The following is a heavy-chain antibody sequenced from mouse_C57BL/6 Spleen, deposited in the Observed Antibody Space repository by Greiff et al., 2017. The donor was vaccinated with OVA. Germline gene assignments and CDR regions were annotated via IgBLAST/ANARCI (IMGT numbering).Heavy chain of an antibody. J-gene: IGHJ2*01. CDR3: ARRSAYYSNYEGLFDY. CDR1: GYTFTDYN. V-gene: IGHV1-22*01. D-gene: IGHD2-5*01. Sequence: EVQLQQSGPELVKPGASVKMSCKASGYTFTDYNMHWVKQSHGKSLEWIGYINPNNGGTSYNQKFKGKATLTVNKSSSTAYMELRSLTSEDSAVYYCARRSAYYSNYEGLFDYWGQGTTLTVSS. CDR2: INPNNGGT.